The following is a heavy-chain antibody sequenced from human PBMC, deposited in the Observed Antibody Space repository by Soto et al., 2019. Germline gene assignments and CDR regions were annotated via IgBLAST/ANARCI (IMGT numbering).Heavy chain of an antibody. CDR1: GYTFTSYG. CDR3: ARAPADRVVITGEDY. D-gene: IGHD3-22*01. J-gene: IGHJ4*02. Sequence: QVQLVQSGDEVKKPGASVKVSCKASGYTFTSYGISWVRQAPVQGLEWMGWISAYTGNTNYAQKLQGRVTMTTDTSKSTAYMELRSLRSDDTAVYYCARAPADRVVITGEDYWGQGTLVTVSS. CDR2: ISAYTGNT. V-gene: IGHV1-18*01.